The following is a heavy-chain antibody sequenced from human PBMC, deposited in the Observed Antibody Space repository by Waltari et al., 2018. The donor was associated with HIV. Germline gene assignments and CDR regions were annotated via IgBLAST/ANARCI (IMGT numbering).Heavy chain of an antibody. V-gene: IGHV1-2*02. Sequence: QVQLVQSGAEVKKPGASVKVSCKASGYTFTGYYMHWARQAPGQGLAWMGCVNPNSGGTNYAQKFQGRVTMTRDTSISTAYMGLSRLRSDDTAVYYCARGPPYYYGLGSPGGGWFDPWGQGTLVTVSS. CDR1: GYTFTGYY. CDR2: VNPNSGGT. J-gene: IGHJ5*02. D-gene: IGHD3-10*01. CDR3: ARGPPYYYGLGSPGGGWFDP.